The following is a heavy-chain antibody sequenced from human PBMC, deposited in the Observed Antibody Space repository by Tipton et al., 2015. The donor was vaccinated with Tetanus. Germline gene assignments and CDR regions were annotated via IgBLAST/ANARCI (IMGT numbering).Heavy chain of an antibody. CDR2: IYSGGST. CDR1: GFTVRDFY. V-gene: IGHV3-66*01. D-gene: IGHD4-17*01. Sequence: SLRLSCAVSGFTVRDFYMSWVRQAPGKGLEWVSIIYSGGSTYYADSVKGRFTISRDNSKNTLYLQMNSLRAEDTAVYYCARGGDYAGYWGQGTLVTVSS. J-gene: IGHJ4*02. CDR3: ARGGDYAGY.